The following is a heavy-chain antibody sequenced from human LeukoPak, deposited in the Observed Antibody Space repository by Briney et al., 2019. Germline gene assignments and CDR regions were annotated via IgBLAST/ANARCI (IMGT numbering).Heavy chain of an antibody. CDR2: IYSGGST. CDR1: GFTVSSNY. CDR3: ARDERSGWKYYFDY. V-gene: IGHV3-66*01. D-gene: IGHD6-19*01. J-gene: IGHJ4*02. Sequence: GGSLRLSCAASGFTVSSNYMSWVRQAPGKGLEWVSVIYSGGSTYYADSVMGRFTISRDNSKNTLYLQMNSLRAEDTALYYCARDERSGWKYYFDYWGQGTLVTVSS.